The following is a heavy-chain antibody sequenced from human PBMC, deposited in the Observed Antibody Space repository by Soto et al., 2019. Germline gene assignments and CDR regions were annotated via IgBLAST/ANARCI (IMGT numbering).Heavy chain of an antibody. CDR2: IYYSGST. CDR1: GGSISSYY. Sequence: SETLSLTCTVSGGSISSYYWSWIRQPPGKGLEWIGYIYYSGSTNYNPSLKSRVTISVDTSKNQFSLKLSSVTAADTAVYYCARDMPAAAGYYYYYMDVWGKGTTVTVSS. V-gene: IGHV4-59*01. J-gene: IGHJ6*03. CDR3: ARDMPAAAGYYYYYMDV. D-gene: IGHD6-13*01.